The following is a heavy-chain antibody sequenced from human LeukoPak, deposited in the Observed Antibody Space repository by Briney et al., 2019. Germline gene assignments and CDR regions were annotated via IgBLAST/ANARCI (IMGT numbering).Heavy chain of an antibody. J-gene: IGHJ3*02. D-gene: IGHD3-16*01. V-gene: IGHV3-48*04. CDR2: ISSSGSTI. CDR3: ARARLTDYVWGRRTFDI. Sequence: PGGSLRLSCEASGFTFNTYSMNWVRQAPGKGLEWVSYISSSGSTIYYADSVKGRFTISRDNAKKSLYLQMNSLRAEDTAVYYCARARLTDYVWGRRTFDIWGQGTMVTISS. CDR1: GFTFNTYS.